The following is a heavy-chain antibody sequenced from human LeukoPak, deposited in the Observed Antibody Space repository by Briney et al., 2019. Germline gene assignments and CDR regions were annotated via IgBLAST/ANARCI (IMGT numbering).Heavy chain of an antibody. D-gene: IGHD3-3*01. J-gene: IGHJ4*02. CDR1: GGTFSSYA. Sequence: ASVKVSCKASGGTFSSYAISWVRQAPGQGLEWMGWINPNSDGTNYAQKFQGRVTMTRDTSITTVYMELSRLTSDDTAVYYCARAVEWLSPNYFDFWGQGTLVTVSS. CDR2: INPNSDGT. CDR3: ARAVEWLSPNYFDF. V-gene: IGHV1-2*02.